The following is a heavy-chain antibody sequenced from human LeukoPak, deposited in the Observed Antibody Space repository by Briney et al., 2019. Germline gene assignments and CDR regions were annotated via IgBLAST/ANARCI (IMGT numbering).Heavy chain of an antibody. J-gene: IGHJ6*03. Sequence: SETLSLTCAVSGYSISSGYYWGWIRQPPGKGLEWIGSIYHSGSTYYNPSLKSRVTISVDTSKNQFSLKLSSVTAADTAVYYCARDQGYSYGYSYYYYYMDVWGKGTTVTVSS. CDR1: GYSISSGYY. D-gene: IGHD5-18*01. CDR2: IYHSGST. V-gene: IGHV4-38-2*02. CDR3: ARDQGYSYGYSYYYYYMDV.